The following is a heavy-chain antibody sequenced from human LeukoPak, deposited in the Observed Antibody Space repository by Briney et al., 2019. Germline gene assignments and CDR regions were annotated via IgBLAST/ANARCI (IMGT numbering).Heavy chain of an antibody. V-gene: IGHV3-66*01. CDR3: ARDVAAPGGVYFDY. D-gene: IGHD3-16*01. CDR1: GFTVSSNS. Sequence: PGGSLRLSCAASGFTVSSNSMSWVRQAPGKGLVWVSVIYTGGTTYYADSVKGRFTISRDNSKNTLYLQMNSLRAEDTAVYYCARDVAAPGGVYFDYWGQGTLVTVS. J-gene: IGHJ4*02. CDR2: IYTGGTT.